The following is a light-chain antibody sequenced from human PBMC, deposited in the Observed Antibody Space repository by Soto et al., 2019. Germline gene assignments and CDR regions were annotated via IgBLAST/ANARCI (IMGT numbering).Light chain of an antibody. CDR1: SSDVGGYNS. Sequence: QSVLTQPPSASGSPGQSVTISCTGTSSDVGGYNSVSWYQQHPGKAPKLMISEVSKRPSGVPDRFSGSKSGNTASLTVSGLQAEDEADYYCSSFAGNNNLVFGGGTKDTVL. J-gene: IGLJ2*01. V-gene: IGLV2-8*01. CDR3: SSFAGNNNLV. CDR2: EVS.